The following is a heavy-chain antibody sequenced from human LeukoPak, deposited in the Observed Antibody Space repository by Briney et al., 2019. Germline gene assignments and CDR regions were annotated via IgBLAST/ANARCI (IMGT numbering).Heavy chain of an antibody. J-gene: IGHJ6*02. D-gene: IGHD6-19*01. CDR2: IGTAGDT. V-gene: IGHV3-13*01. Sequence: GGSLRLSCAASGFTFSSYDMHWVRQATGKGLEWVSAIGTAGDTYYPGSVKGRFTISRENAKNSLYLQMNSLRAGDTAVYYCARGLRSGMAVAGSGMDVWGQGTTVTVSS. CDR1: GFTFSSYD. CDR3: ARGLRSGMAVAGSGMDV.